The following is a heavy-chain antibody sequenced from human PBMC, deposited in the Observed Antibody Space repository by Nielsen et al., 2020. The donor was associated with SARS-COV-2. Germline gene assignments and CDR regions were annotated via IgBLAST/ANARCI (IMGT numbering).Heavy chain of an antibody. J-gene: IGHJ4*02. V-gene: IGHV6-1*01. D-gene: IGHD2-21*02. CDR1: GDSVSSKTSA. Sequence: SQTLSLTCAISGDSVSSKTSAWNWIRQSPTRGLEWLGRTYLRSKWYFDYAISMKSRITISPVTSKNHFSLQLDSVTPEDTAVYYCARHTMSGGYFHDYWGQGTLVTVSS. CDR2: TYLRSKWYF. CDR3: ARHTMSGGYFHDY.